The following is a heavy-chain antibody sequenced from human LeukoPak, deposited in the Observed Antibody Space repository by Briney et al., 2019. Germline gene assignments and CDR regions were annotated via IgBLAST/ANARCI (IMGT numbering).Heavy chain of an antibody. D-gene: IGHD1-26*01. CDR3: VRDGVGATTYFGYFDH. V-gene: IGHV3-33*01. J-gene: IGHJ4*02. Sequence: GGSLRLSCAASGISFSAHGMHWVRQAPGKGLEWVAIIRFDGSNIHYADSVKGRFTISRDNSKNTLYLQMNSLRAVDTAVYYCVRDGVGATTYFGYFDHWGQGNLVTVSS. CDR2: IRFDGSNI. CDR1: GISFSAHG.